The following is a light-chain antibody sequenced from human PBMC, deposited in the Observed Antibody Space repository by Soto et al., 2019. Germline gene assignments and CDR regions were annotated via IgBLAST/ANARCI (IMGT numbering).Light chain of an antibody. CDR3: CSYAGSSTYVV. V-gene: IGLV2-23*01. J-gene: IGLJ2*01. CDR1: SSDVGSYNL. Sequence: QSVLTQPASVSGSPGQSITLSCTGTSSDVGSYNLVSWYQQHPGKAPKLMMYEGSKRPSGVSNRFSGSKSGNTASLTISGLQAEDEADYYCCSYAGSSTYVVFGGGTKLTVL. CDR2: EGS.